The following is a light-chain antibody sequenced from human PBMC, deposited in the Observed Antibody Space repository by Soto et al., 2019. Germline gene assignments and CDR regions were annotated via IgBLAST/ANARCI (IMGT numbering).Light chain of an antibody. J-gene: IGKJ1*01. CDR3: QQYNNWPPWT. Sequence: ELVLTQSSCTLSLSPGGRSTLSWGASQRVSSNLASYQHKPLQAPRPLIYGASTRATGIPARFSGSGSGTEFTPTISSLQSEDFVVYYCQQYNNWPPWTFGQGTKVDIK. V-gene: IGKV3-15*01. CDR2: GAS. CDR1: QRVSSN.